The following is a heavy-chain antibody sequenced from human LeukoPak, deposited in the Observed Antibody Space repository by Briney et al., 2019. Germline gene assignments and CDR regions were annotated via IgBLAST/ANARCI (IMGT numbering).Heavy chain of an antibody. Sequence: SETLSLTCTVSGGSISRYYWSWIRQPPGKGLEWIGYIYYSGSTNYNPSLKSRVTISVDTSKNQFSLKLSSVTAADTAVYYCASNGGIAAIDYWGQGTLVTVSS. D-gene: IGHD6-13*01. J-gene: IGHJ4*02. CDR1: GGSISRYY. CDR3: ASNGGIAAIDY. CDR2: IYYSGST. V-gene: IGHV4-59*01.